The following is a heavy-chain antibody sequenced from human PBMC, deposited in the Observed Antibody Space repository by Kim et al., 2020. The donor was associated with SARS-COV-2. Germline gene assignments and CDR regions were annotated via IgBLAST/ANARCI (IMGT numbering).Heavy chain of an antibody. D-gene: IGHD3-3*01. Sequence: SLKGRGTISVDTSKNQFSLKLSSVTAADTAVYYCARGRITIFGVVTEFDYWGQGTLVTVSS. V-gene: IGHV4-31*02. J-gene: IGHJ4*02. CDR3: ARGRITIFGVVTEFDY.